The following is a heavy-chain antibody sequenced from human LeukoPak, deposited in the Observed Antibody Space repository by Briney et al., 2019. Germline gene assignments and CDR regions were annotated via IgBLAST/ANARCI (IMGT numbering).Heavy chain of an antibody. CDR1: GFTFSNAW. CDR3: TTDSTLLWFGELGY. CDR2: IKSKTDGGTT. V-gene: IGHV3-15*01. J-gene: IGHJ4*02. Sequence: GGSLRLSCAASGFTFSNAWMSWVRQAPGKGLEWVGRIKSKTDGGTTDYAAPVKGRFTISRDDSKNTLYLQMNSLKTEDTAVYYCTTDSTLLWFGELGYWGQGTLVTVSS. D-gene: IGHD3-10*01.